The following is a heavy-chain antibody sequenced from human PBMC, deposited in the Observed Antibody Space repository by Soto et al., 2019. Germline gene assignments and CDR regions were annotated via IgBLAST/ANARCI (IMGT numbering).Heavy chain of an antibody. Sequence: GGSLRLSCAASGFTFSSYSMNWVRQAPGKGLEWVSSISSSSSYIDYADSVKGRFTISRDNAKNSLYLPMNSLRAEDTAVYYCAREEAVAGDAFDICGQGTMVTVSS. CDR2: ISSSSSYI. CDR1: GFTFSSYS. CDR3: AREEAVAGDAFDI. D-gene: IGHD6-19*01. V-gene: IGHV3-21*01. J-gene: IGHJ3*02.